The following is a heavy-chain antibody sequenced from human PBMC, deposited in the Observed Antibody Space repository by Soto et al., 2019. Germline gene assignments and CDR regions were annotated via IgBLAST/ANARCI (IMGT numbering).Heavy chain of an antibody. D-gene: IGHD1-7*01. J-gene: IGHJ4*02. CDR1: GFTFSSYS. Sequence: GGSLRLSCAASGFTFSSYSMNWVRQAPGKGLEWVSSISSSSSYIYYADSVKGRFTISRDNAKNSLYLQMNSLRAEDTAVYYCARERTGTTSGPFDYWGQGTLVTVSS. CDR2: ISSSSSYI. V-gene: IGHV3-21*01. CDR3: ARERTGTTSGPFDY.